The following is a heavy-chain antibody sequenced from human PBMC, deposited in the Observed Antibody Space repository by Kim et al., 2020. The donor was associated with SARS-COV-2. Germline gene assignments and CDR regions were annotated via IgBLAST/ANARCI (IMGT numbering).Heavy chain of an antibody. V-gene: IGHV4-59*01. J-gene: IGHJ4*02. CDR2: IYYSGST. D-gene: IGHD3-3*01. CDR3: ARVGSDFWSGYLDY. Sequence: SETLSLTCTVSGGSISSYYWSWIRQPPGKGLEWIGYIYYSGSTNYNPSLKSRVTISVDTSKNQFSLKLSSVTAADTAVYYCARVGSDFWSGYLDYWGQGTLVTVSS. CDR1: GGSISSYY.